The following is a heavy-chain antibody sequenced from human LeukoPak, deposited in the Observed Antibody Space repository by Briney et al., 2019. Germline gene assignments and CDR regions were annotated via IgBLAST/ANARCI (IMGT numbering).Heavy chain of an antibody. D-gene: IGHD6-13*01. CDR2: ISSSGSTI. V-gene: IGHV3-11*04. CDR3: ARDLSVFSSSYGCWFDP. J-gene: IGHJ5*02. CDR1: GFTFSDYY. Sequence: PGGSLRLSCAASGFTFSDYYMSWIRQAPGKGLEWVSYISSSGSTIYYADSVKGRFTISRDNAKNSLYLQMNSLRAEDTAVYYCARDLSVFSSSYGCWFDPWGQGTLVTVSS.